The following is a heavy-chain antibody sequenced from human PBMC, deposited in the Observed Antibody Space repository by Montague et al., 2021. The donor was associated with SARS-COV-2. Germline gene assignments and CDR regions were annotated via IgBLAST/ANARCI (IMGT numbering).Heavy chain of an antibody. CDR2: IKQDGSEK. J-gene: IGHJ6*04. CDR1: GFPFSSYW. Sequence: YRRLSCAASGFPFSSYWMSWVRQAPGKGLEWVANIKQDGSEKYYVDSVKGRFTISRDNAKNSLYLQMNSLRAEDTAVYYCAREPLLWFGDSAPDVWGKGTTVTVSS. CDR3: AREPLLWFGDSAPDV. V-gene: IGHV3-7*05. D-gene: IGHD3-10*01.